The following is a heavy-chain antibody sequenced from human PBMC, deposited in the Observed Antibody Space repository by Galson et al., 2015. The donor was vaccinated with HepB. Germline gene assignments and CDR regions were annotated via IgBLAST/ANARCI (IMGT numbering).Heavy chain of an antibody. CDR1: GYNFANYR. CDR3: ARLERVTTNFDY. V-gene: IGHV5-51*01. Sequence: QSGAEVKKPGESLKISCKGSGYNFANYRIVWVRQMPGKGLEWMGIIYPGDSDTRYSPSFQGQVTISADKSIFTAYLQWSSLKTSDTAMYYCARLERVTTNFDYWGRGTLVTVSS. J-gene: IGHJ4*02. D-gene: IGHD4-17*01. CDR2: IYPGDSDT.